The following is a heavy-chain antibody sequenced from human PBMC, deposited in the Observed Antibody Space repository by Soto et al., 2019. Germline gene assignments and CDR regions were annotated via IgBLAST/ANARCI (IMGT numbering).Heavy chain of an antibody. J-gene: IGHJ3*02. D-gene: IGHD2-21*02. Sequence: SVKVSCKASGGTFSSYAISWVRQAPGQGLEWMGGIIPIFGTANYAQKFQGRVTITADESTSTAYMELSSLRSEDTAVYYCARHGGAYCRGGCYLRGADSNAFDIWGQGTMVTVSS. CDR3: ARHGGAYCRGGCYLRGADSNAFDI. V-gene: IGHV1-69*13. CDR2: IIPIFGTA. CDR1: GGTFSSYA.